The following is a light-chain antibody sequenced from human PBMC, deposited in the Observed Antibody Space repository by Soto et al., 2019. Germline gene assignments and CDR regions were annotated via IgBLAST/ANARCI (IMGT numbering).Light chain of an antibody. J-gene: IGKJ5*01. CDR1: QNVLYSSDNKNY. Sequence: DIVMTSSPDSLAVSLGARATINCKSSQNVLYSSDNKNYLAWYQQKPGQAPRLVIFDASNRASGMPERFSGSGSGTDFTLTIARLEPEDFAVYYCQEYDGAPITFGLGTRLEIK. CDR2: DAS. CDR3: QEYDGAPIT. V-gene: IGKV4-1*01.